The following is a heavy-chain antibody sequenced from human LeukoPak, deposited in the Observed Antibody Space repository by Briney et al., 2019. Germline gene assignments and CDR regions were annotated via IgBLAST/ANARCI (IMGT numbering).Heavy chain of an antibody. V-gene: IGHV4-59*08. Sequence: SETLSLTCTVSGGSINSYYWSWIRQPPGKGLEWIGYIYYSGSTNYNPSLKSRVTISVDTSKNQFSLKLSSVTAADTAVYYCARHRYGGYYYGMDVWGQGTTVTVSS. J-gene: IGHJ6*02. CDR2: IYYSGST. CDR1: GGSINSYY. D-gene: IGHD1-26*01. CDR3: ARHRYGGYYYGMDV.